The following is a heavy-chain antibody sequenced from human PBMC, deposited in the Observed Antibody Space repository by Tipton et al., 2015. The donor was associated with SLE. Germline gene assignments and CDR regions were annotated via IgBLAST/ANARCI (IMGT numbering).Heavy chain of an antibody. CDR1: GFNFNYYW. CDR3: AQAHLWGSYRYASDI. V-gene: IGHV3-74*01. Sequence: SLRLSCTASGFNFNYYWMHWVRQVPGKGLLWVSHINSGGTTTTYADSVKGRFTISRDNTKNTLYLHMDSLRAEDTAVYYCAQAHLWGSYRYASDIWGQGTMVTVSS. CDR2: INSGGTTT. J-gene: IGHJ3*02. D-gene: IGHD3-16*02.